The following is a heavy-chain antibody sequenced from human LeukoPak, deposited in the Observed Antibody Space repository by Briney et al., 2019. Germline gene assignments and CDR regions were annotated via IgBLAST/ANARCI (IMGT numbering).Heavy chain of an antibody. CDR2: IGPDGSGP. Sequence: GGSLRLSCDTSGFTAGFTFSTSYMTWVRQAPGMGLEWVAEIGPDGSGPVYVDSVKGRFTISRDNAKNSLYLQMNSLRVEETAVYYCARDFSWRQFDYWGLGTLVTVSS. V-gene: IGHV3-7*01. CDR1: GFTAGFTFSTSY. CDR3: ARDFSWRQFDY. J-gene: IGHJ4*02.